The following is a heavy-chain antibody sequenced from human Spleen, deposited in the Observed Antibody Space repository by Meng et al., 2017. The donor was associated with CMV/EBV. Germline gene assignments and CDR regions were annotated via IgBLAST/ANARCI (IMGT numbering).Heavy chain of an antibody. V-gene: IGHV3-74*01. J-gene: IGHJ5*02. CDR3: ARGVSSSSGRWFDP. CDR2: INSDGSRT. Sequence: SGFTFSSYWMHWVRQAPGKGLVWVSLINSDGSRTNYADSVKGRFTISRDNAKNTLYLQMNSLRAEDTALYYCARGVSSSSGRWFDPWGQGTLVTVSS. CDR1: GFTFSSYW. D-gene: IGHD5/OR15-5a*01.